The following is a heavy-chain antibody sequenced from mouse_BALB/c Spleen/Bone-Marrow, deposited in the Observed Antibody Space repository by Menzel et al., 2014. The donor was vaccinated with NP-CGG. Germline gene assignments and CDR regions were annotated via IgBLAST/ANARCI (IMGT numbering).Heavy chain of an antibody. CDR3: ASYYGSSYDYFDY. CDR1: GFNIKDYY. J-gene: IGHJ2*01. CDR2: IDPENGNT. Sequence: VQLQQPGAELVRPVALVKLSCKASGFNIKDYYMHWVKQRPEQGLEWIGWIDPENGNTIYDPKFQGKASITADTSSTTAYLQLSSLTSEDTAVYYCASYYGSSYDYFDYWGQGTTLPVSS. D-gene: IGHD1-1*01. V-gene: IGHV14-1*02.